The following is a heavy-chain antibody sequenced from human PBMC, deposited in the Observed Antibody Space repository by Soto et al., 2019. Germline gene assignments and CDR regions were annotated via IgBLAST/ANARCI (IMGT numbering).Heavy chain of an antibody. CDR3: ARHRGGVIVRNYWCCAL. Sequence: QVQLQASGPGLVKPSETLSLTCTVSGGSLSSYYWRWMRQPPGKGLEWIGYMYYSGNTNYSPSLKRRVTISVDTPQNQFCLKLCSVTAADTAVYFCARHRGGVIVRNYWCCALWGRGTLVTVSS. J-gene: IGHJ2*01. V-gene: IGHV4-59*08. D-gene: IGHD3-16*02. CDR2: MYYSGNT. CDR1: GGSLSSYY.